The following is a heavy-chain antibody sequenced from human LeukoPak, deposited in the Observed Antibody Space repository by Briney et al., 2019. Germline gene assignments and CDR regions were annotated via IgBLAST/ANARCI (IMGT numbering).Heavy chain of an antibody. V-gene: IGHV4-59*01. CDR2: IYYSGST. J-gene: IGHJ5*02. D-gene: IGHD2-2*01. CDR1: GGSISSYY. CDR3: AKGYCSSTSCYDWFDP. Sequence: PSETLSLTCTVSGGSISSYYWSWIRHPPGKGLEWIGYIYYSGSTNYNPSLKSRVTISVDTSKNQFSLKLSSVTAADTAVYYCAKGYCSSTSCYDWFDPWGQGTLVTVSS.